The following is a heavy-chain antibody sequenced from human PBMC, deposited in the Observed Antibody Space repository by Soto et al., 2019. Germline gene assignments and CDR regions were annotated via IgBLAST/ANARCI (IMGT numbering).Heavy chain of an antibody. CDR2: IIPIFGTA. CDR3: ASDSPRDDVWSGYSSNYYYYYGMDV. V-gene: IGHV1-69*01. CDR1: GGTFSSYA. Sequence: QVQLVQSGAEVKKPGSSVKVSCKASGGTFSSYAISWVRQAPGQGLEWMGGIIPIFGTANYAQKFQGRVTIPADESTSTAYMELSSLRSEDTAVYYFASDSPRDDVWSGYSSNYYYYYGMDVWCQGTTVTVCS. D-gene: IGHD3-3*01. J-gene: IGHJ6*02.